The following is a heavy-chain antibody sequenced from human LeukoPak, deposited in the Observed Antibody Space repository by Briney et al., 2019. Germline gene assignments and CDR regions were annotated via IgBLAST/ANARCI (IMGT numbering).Heavy chain of an antibody. CDR3: ARDRRLPRVVVADTDY. CDR2: TNPNSGNT. D-gene: IGHD2-15*01. CDR1: GYTFTSYD. V-gene: IGHV1-8*01. Sequence: ASVKVSCKASGYTFTSYDINWVRQATGQGLEWMGWTNPNSGNTGYGQKFQGRVTMTRDTSISTAYMELRSLRSDDTAVYYCARDRRLPRVVVADTDYWGQGTLVTVSS. J-gene: IGHJ4*02.